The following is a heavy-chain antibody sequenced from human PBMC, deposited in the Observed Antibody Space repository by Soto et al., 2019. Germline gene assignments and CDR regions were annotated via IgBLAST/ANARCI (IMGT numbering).Heavy chain of an antibody. D-gene: IGHD6-13*01. J-gene: IGHJ6*02. CDR3: ARPLPAAGSQPYYGLDF. V-gene: IGHV3-23*01. Sequence: GGSLRLSCAASGFTFNSYVMNWVRQAPGKGLEWVSIITGSGVHTNYADSVKGRFTISRDNSKNTLYLQMNSLRAEDTAIYYCARPLPAAGSQPYYGLDFWGQGTTVTVSS. CDR2: ITGSGVHT. CDR1: GFTFNSYV.